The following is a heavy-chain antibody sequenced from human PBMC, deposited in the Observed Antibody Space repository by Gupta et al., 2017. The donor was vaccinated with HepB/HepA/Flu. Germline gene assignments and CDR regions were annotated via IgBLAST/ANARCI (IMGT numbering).Heavy chain of an antibody. V-gene: IGHV3-21*01. Sequence: EVQLVESGGGLVKPGGSLRLSCAASGFTFSSYSMNWVRQAPGKGLEWVSSISSSSSYIYYADSVKGRVTISRDNAKNSLYLQMNSLRAEETAVYYCARAPIAAAGSYYYYYMDVWGKGTTVTVSS. J-gene: IGHJ6*03. CDR3: ARAPIAAAGSYYYYYMDV. CDR1: GFTFSSYS. D-gene: IGHD6-13*01. CDR2: ISSSSSYI.